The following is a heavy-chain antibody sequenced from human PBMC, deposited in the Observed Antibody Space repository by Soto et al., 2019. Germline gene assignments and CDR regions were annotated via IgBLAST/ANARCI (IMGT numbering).Heavy chain of an antibody. J-gene: IGHJ6*03. Sequence: GGSLRLSCAASGFTFSNAWMSWVRQAPGKGLEWVGRIKSKTDGGTTDYAAPVKGRFTISRDDSKNTLYLQMNSLKTEDTAVYYCTTPLGGVVAATPDYYYYYMDVWGKGTTVTVSS. V-gene: IGHV3-15*01. CDR1: GFTFSNAW. CDR2: IKSKTDGGTT. D-gene: IGHD2-15*01. CDR3: TTPLGGVVAATPDYYYYYMDV.